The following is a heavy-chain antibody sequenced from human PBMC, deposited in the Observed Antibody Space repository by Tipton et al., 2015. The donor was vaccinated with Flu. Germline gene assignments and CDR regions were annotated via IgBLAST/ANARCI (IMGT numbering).Heavy chain of an antibody. J-gene: IGHJ4*02. V-gene: IGHV4-4*07. CDR3: ARGSGSGTFVFFDY. D-gene: IGHD3-10*01. Sequence: TLSLTCTASGGSLSSYYWSWIRQPAGKGLEWIGRIYSSGITKYNPSLKSRVTMSVDTSKNQFSLSLSSVTAADTAVYYCARGSGSGTFVFFDYWGQGTLVAGSS. CDR2: IYSSGIT. CDR1: GGSLSSYY.